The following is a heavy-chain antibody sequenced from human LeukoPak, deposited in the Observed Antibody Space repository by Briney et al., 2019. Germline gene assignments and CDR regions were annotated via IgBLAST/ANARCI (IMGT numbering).Heavy chain of an antibody. J-gene: IGHJ4*02. CDR3: ARVLHNRNYDGSTYYGY. CDR1: GFTFSSYG. CDR2: ISYDGSNK. V-gene: IGHV3-30*03. D-gene: IGHD3-22*01. Sequence: PGGSLRLSCAASGFTFSSYGMHWVRQAPGKGLEWVAVISYDGSNKYYADSVKGRFTISRDNAKNSLYLQMNSLRAEDTAVYYCARVLHNRNYDGSTYYGYWGQGTLVTVSS.